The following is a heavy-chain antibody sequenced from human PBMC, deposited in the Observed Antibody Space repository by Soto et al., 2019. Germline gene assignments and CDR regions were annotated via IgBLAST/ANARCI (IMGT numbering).Heavy chain of an antibody. CDR2: LSGSGGRT. CDR1: GFTFSTYA. V-gene: IGHV3-23*01. Sequence: EVQLLESGGGLVQPGGSLRLSCAASGFTFSTYAMTWVRQAPGKGLEWVSTLSGSGGRTFYADSVKGRFTISRDNSKNTLSLQMNSLRAEDTAVYYCATEVVAATNWFDPWGQGTLVTVSS. CDR3: ATEVVAATNWFDP. D-gene: IGHD2-15*01. J-gene: IGHJ5*02.